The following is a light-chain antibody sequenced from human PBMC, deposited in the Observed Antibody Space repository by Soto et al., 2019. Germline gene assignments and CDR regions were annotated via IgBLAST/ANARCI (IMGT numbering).Light chain of an antibody. V-gene: IGLV2-11*01. CDR3: CSYAGNSLWV. CDR1: SSNVGGSNF. Sequence: QSALTQPRSVSGSPGQSVTISCNESSSNVGGSNFVSWYQQHPVKAPKLVIYDVSKRPSGVPDRFSGSKSGNTASLTISGLQAEDEADYYCCSYAGNSLWVFGGGTKLTVL. CDR2: DVS. J-gene: IGLJ3*02.